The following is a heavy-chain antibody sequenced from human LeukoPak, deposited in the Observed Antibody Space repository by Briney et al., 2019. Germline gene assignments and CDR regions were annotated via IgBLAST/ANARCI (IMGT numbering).Heavy chain of an antibody. Sequence: GGSLRLSCAASGFSFSNSGMHWVRQAPGKGLEWVAFIRTDGSDKNYADSVKGRFTISRDNSKNTLYLQMNSLRAEDTAVYYCARDEEGDYDFDYWGQGTLVTVSS. D-gene: IGHD4-17*01. CDR1: GFSFSNSG. J-gene: IGHJ4*02. V-gene: IGHV3-30*02. CDR2: IRTDGSDK. CDR3: ARDEEGDYDFDY.